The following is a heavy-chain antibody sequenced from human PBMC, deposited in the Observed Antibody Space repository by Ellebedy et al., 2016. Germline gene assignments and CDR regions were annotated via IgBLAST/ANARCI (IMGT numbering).Heavy chain of an antibody. D-gene: IGHD2-2*01. CDR1: GGSFSGYY. V-gene: IGHV4-34*01. Sequence: GSLRLXCAVYGGSFSGYYWSWIRQPPGKGLEWIGEINHSGSTNYNPSLKSRVTISVDTSKNQFSLKLSSVTAADTAVYYCARGVWDIVVVPAAPRGNYYYYMDVWGKGTTVTVSS. CDR3: ARGVWDIVVVPAAPRGNYYYYMDV. CDR2: INHSGST. J-gene: IGHJ6*03.